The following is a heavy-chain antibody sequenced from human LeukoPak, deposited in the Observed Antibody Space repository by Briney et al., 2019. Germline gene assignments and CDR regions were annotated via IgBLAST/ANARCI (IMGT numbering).Heavy chain of an antibody. D-gene: IGHD2-21*01. J-gene: IGHJ4*02. CDR3: ARGDTNNWYSFDY. Sequence: SVKVSCKASGGTFSDYAISWVRQAPGQGLEWMGAIIIFFGTANYAQKFQGRVAVTTDESTSTAYMDLSSLRSEDTAVYYCARGDTNNWYSFDYWGQGTLVTVSS. CDR2: IIIFFGTA. V-gene: IGHV1-69*05. CDR1: GGTFSDYA.